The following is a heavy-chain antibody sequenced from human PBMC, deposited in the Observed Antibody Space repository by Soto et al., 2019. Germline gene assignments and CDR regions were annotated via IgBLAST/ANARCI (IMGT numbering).Heavy chain of an antibody. Sequence: SETLSLTCVVSSGSISSSNWWSWVRQPPGKGLEWIGEIYHSGSTNYNPSLKSRVTISVDKSKNQFSLNLSSVTAADTAVYYCAKSGDYYFEYWGQGTLVTVSS. CDR3: AKSGDYYFEY. V-gene: IGHV4-4*02. CDR1: SGSISSSNW. D-gene: IGHD4-17*01. J-gene: IGHJ4*02. CDR2: IYHSGST.